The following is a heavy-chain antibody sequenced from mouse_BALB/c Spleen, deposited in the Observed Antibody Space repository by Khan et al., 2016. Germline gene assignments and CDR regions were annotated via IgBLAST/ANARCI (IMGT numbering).Heavy chain of an antibody. CDR3: ANPLITTVVADYAMDY. J-gene: IGHJ4*01. CDR2: IDPANGNT. D-gene: IGHD1-1*01. V-gene: IGHV14-3*02. Sequence: VQLKQSGAELVKPGASVKLSCTASGFNIKDTYMHWVKQRPEQGLEWIGRIDPANGNTKYDPKFQGKATITADTSSNTAYLQLSSLTSEDTAVYYCANPLITTVVADYAMDYWGQGTSVTVSS. CDR1: GFNIKDTY.